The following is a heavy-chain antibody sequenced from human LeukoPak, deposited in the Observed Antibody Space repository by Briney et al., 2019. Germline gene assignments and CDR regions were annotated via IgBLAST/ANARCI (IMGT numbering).Heavy chain of an antibody. CDR1: GFTFSSYG. CDR3: AKEGLTYYYDSSGYSGAFDI. CDR2: ISYDGSNK. V-gene: IGHV3-30*18. J-gene: IGHJ3*02. Sequence: GGSLRLSCAASGFTFSSYGMHWVRQAPGKGLEWVAVISYDGSNKYYADSVKGRFTISRDNSKNTLYLQMNSLRAEDTAVYYCAKEGLTYYYDSSGYSGAFDIWGQGTMVTVSS. D-gene: IGHD3-22*01.